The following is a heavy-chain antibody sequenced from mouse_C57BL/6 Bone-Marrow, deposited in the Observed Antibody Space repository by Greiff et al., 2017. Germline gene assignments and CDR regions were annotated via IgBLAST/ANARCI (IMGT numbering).Heavy chain of an antibody. Sequence: VQLQQPGAELVKPGASVKMSKASGYTFTSYWITWVKQRPGQGLVWIRDIYPPNGRTNNNEKFKRKAILTVDTSSNTAYMQLSSLTSEDSAVFYCERSGPLGGSLDYSYQGTTPTVSS. J-gene: IGHJ2*01. CDR2: IYPPNGRT. CDR1: GYTFTSYW. V-gene: IGHV1-55*01. CDR3: ERSGPLGGSLDY. D-gene: IGHD1-1*02.